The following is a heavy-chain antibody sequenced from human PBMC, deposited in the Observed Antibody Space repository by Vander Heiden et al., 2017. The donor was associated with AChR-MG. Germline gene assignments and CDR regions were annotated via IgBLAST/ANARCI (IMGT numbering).Heavy chain of an antibody. CDR3: ARDPWGNFDS. D-gene: IGHD3-16*01. V-gene: IGHV3-21*01. J-gene: IGHJ4*02. CDR1: GFTLSYYS. CDR2: ISRKGSYI. Sequence: EVQLVESGGGLVKPGGSLRLSCAGSGFTLSYYSMNWVRQAPGKGLEWGSSISRKGSYIYYADSVKGRFTISRDSANNSLYLQMDSLRVEDTAVYYCARDPWGNFDSWGQGTLVTVSS.